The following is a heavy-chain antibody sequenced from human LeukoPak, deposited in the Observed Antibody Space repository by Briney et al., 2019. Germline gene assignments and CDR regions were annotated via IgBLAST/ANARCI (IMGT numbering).Heavy chain of an antibody. D-gene: IGHD3-3*01. CDR2: IYYSGST. CDR3: ARSKYYDFWSGYHNWFDP. CDR1: GGSISSYY. J-gene: IGHJ5*02. V-gene: IGHV4-59*01. Sequence: SETLSLTCTVSGGSISSYYWSWIRQPPGKGLEWIGYIYYSGSTNYNPSLKSRVTISVDTSKNQFSLELSSVTAADTAVYYCARSKYYDFWSGYHNWFDPWGQGTLVTVSS.